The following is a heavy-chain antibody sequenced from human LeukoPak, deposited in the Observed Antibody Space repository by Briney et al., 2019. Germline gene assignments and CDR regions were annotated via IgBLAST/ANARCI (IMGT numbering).Heavy chain of an antibody. CDR1: GGSFSGYY. J-gene: IGHJ5*02. Sequence: SETLSLTCAVYGGSFSGYYWSWIRQPPGKGLEWIGEINHSGSTNYNPSLKSRVTISVDTSKNQFSLKLSSVTAADTAVYYCARGPTNLRFLEWLGWFDPWGQGTLVAVSS. V-gene: IGHV4-34*01. CDR3: ARGPTNLRFLEWLGWFDP. D-gene: IGHD3-3*01. CDR2: INHSGST.